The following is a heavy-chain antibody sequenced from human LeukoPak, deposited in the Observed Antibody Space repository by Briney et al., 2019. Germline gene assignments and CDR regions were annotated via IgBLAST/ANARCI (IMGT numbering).Heavy chain of an antibody. Sequence: PSGTLSLTCTVSGYSISSGYYWSWIRQPPGKGLEWIGEINHSGSTNYNPSLKSRVTISVDTSKNQFSLKLSSVTAADTAVYYCARGRSLEMATIPLLYFDYWGQGTLVTVSS. CDR1: GYSISSGYY. CDR2: INHSGST. V-gene: IGHV4-38-2*02. J-gene: IGHJ4*02. CDR3: ARGRSLEMATIPLLYFDY. D-gene: IGHD5-24*01.